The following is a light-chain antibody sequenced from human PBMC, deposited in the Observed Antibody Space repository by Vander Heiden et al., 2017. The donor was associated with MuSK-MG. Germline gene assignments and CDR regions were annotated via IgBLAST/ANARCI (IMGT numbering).Light chain of an antibody. CDR2: DAS. V-gene: IGKV1-13*02. J-gene: IGKJ3*01. Sequence: AIQLAQSPSSLSASVGDRVTITCRASQGISSALAWYQQIPGKAPKLLLYDASSLVSGVPSRYTGSGSATDFTLTILSLQPEAFATYYCQLVNSYPNTSRPGTKVDIK. CDR3: QLVNSYPNT. CDR1: QGISSA.